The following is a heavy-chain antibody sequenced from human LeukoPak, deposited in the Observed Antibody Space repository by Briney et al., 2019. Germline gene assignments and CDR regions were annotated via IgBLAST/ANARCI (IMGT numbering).Heavy chain of an antibody. J-gene: IGHJ5*02. CDR1: GFTFSSYA. CDR3: ARDPLS. V-gene: IGHV3-30-3*01. Sequence: GGSLRLSCAASGFTFSSYAMHWVRQAPGKGLEWVAVISYDGSNKYYADSVKGRFTISRDNSKNTLYLQMNSLRAEDTAVYYCARDPLSWGQGTLVTVSS. CDR2: ISYDGSNK.